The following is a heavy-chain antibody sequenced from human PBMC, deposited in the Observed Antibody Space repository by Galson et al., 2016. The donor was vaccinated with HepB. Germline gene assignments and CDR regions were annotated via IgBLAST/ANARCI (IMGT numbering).Heavy chain of an antibody. CDR3: ASAPLWFGESYFDY. CDR1: GYIFTSYW. CDR2: IYPADSDT. V-gene: IGHV5-51*01. Sequence: QSGAEVKKPGESLRISCKGSGYIFTSYWIGWVRQMPGKGLEWMGIIYPADSDTKYSPSFEGQVTISADKSISTAYLQWSSLKSSDTAMYYCASAPLWFGESYFDYWGQGTLVTVSS. D-gene: IGHD3-10*01. J-gene: IGHJ4*02.